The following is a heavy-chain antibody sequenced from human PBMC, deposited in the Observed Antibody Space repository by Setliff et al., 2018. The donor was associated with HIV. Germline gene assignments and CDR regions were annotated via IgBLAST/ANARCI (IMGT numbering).Heavy chain of an antibody. CDR1: GGTISNNNYH. CDR2: IYHNGFA. V-gene: IGHV4-61*05. J-gene: IGHJ3*01. D-gene: IGHD2-2*01. CDR3: ARHICGTTACYAVDV. Sequence: SETLSLTCSVSGGTISNNNYHWGWIRQPPGKGLEWIGNIYHNGFANYNPSLKSRLTISVDTSKNQVSLTLSSVTPADTAVYYCARHICGTTACYAVDVWGPGTMVTVSS.